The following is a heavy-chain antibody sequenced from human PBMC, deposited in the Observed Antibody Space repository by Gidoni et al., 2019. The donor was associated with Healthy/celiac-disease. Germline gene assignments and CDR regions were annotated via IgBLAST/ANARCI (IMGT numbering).Heavy chain of an antibody. CDR1: GFTFSSYA. Sequence: VQLVVSGGGVVKPGRSLRLSCAASGFTFSSYALHWVRQAPGKGLEWVAVISYDGSNKYYADSVKGRFTISRDNSKNTLYLQMNSLRAEDTAVYYCARDVGDYWGQGTLVTVSS. CDR3: ARDVGDY. J-gene: IGHJ4*02. V-gene: IGHV3-30*01. CDR2: ISYDGSNK.